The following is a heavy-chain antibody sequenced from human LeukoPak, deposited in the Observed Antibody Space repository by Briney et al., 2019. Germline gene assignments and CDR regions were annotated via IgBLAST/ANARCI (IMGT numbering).Heavy chain of an antibody. Sequence: ASVTVSCKASGYTFTDSYMHWVRQAPGQGLEWMGWINPNSGGTNYAQNFQGRVTMTRDMSISTAYMELSRLRSDDTAVYYCARGGFGFWSGYYYYLDDWGQGTLVTVSS. V-gene: IGHV1-2*02. CDR1: GYTFTDSY. J-gene: IGHJ4*02. CDR2: INPNSGGT. D-gene: IGHD3-3*01. CDR3: ARGGFGFWSGYYYYLDD.